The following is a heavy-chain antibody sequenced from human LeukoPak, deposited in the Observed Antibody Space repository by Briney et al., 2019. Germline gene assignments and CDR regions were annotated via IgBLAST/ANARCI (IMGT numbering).Heavy chain of an antibody. CDR3: ARDGGSYYFDY. J-gene: IGHJ4*02. CDR1: GFTFRAYT. D-gene: IGHD1-26*01. CDR2: ISSSSSYI. V-gene: IGHV3-21*01. Sequence: GGSLRLSCAASGFTFRAYTMNWVRQAPGKGLEWVSSISSSSSYIYYADSVKGRFTISRDNAKNSLYLQMNSLRAEDTAVYYCARDGGSYYFDYWGQGTLVTVSS.